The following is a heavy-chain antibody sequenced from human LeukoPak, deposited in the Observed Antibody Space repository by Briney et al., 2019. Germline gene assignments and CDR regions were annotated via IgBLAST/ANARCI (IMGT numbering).Heavy chain of an antibody. J-gene: IGHJ5*02. D-gene: IGHD4-17*01. CDR2: IYYSGST. CDR3: ARGMTTGPDP. V-gene: IGHV4-59*08. Sequence: SETLSLTCTVSGGSISSYSWSWIRQPPGKGLEWIGCIYYSGSTNYNPSLKSRLTISVDTSKNQFSLNLSSVTAADTAVYYCARGMTTGPDPWGQGTLVTVSS. CDR1: GGSISSYS.